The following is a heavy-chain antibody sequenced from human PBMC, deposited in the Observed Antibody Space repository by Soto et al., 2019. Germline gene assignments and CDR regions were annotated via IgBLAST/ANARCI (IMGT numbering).Heavy chain of an antibody. CDR1: GFSLSTSGVG. CDR3: AHIGDTVTTWGY. V-gene: IGHV2-5*02. CDR2: IYWDDDK. D-gene: IGHD4-17*01. J-gene: IGHJ4*02. Sequence: QITLKESGPTLVKPTQTLTLTCTFSGFSLSTSGVGEDWIRQPPGKALEWLALIYWDDDKRYSPSLKSRLTITKDTSKNQVVLTMTNMDPVDTATYYCAHIGDTVTTWGYWGQGTLVTVSS.